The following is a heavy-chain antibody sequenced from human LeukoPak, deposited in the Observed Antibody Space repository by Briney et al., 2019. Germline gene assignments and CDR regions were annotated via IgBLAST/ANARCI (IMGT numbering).Heavy chain of an antibody. CDR3: AKDLNPIKVTTTFGYYFDY. Sequence: PGGSLRLSCAASGFTFSSYAMSWVRQAPGKGLEWVSAISGSGGSTYYADSVKGRFTISRDNSMNTLYLQMNSLRAEDTAVYYCAKDLNPIKVTTTFGYYFDYWGQGTLVTVSS. CDR2: ISGSGGST. CDR1: GFTFSSYA. D-gene: IGHD4-17*01. V-gene: IGHV3-23*01. J-gene: IGHJ4*02.